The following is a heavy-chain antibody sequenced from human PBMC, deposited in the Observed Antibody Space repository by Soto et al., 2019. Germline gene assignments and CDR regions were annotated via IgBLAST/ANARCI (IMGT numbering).Heavy chain of an antibody. CDR1: EYTFINYG. CDR3: ARDGTYDSSGHWVGDSVYDM. V-gene: IGHV1-18*01. D-gene: IGHD3-22*01. CDR2: ISADKGNT. J-gene: IGHJ3*02. Sequence: ASVKVSCKGFEYTFINYGISWVRQAPGQGFEWMGWISADKGNTKYAQKLQDRVTMTTDTSTSTAYMELRSLRSDDTAVYYCARDGTYDSSGHWVGDSVYDMWGQGTMVTVSS.